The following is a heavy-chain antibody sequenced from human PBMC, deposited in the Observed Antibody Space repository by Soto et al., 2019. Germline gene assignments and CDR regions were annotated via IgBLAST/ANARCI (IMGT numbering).Heavy chain of an antibody. D-gene: IGHD2-15*01. CDR1: GGTFSNSG. CDR2: IVPIFGTA. J-gene: IGHJ4*02. Sequence: QVQLVQSGAEVKKPGSSVKVSSKASGGTFSNSGISWVRQAPGQGLEWMGGIVPIFGTANYAQRFRGRATITADESTNTAYLDLSSLRSGDTAVYYCAREGGTYSLDSWGQGTLVTVSS. CDR3: AREGGTYSLDS. V-gene: IGHV1-69*01.